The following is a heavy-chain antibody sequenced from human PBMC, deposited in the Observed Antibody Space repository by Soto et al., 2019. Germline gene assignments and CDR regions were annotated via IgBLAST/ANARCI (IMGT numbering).Heavy chain of an antibody. Sequence: QVQLVESGGGLVKPGGSLRLSCAASGFTFSDFYMNWIRQAPGKGLEWVSYISGNGRTIYYADSVKGRFTISRDTTKKSLYLEMTSLRADDSAMYYCARDGSGPSALDLWGQGTLVTVSS. CDR1: GFTFSDFY. D-gene: IGHD1-26*01. CDR3: ARDGSGPSALDL. V-gene: IGHV3-11*01. J-gene: IGHJ5*02. CDR2: ISGNGRTI.